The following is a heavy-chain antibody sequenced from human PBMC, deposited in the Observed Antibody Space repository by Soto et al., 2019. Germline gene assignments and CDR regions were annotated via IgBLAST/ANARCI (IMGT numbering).Heavy chain of an antibody. CDR2: IIPILGIA. J-gene: IGHJ4*02. CDR3: ASLSIHEQVLDDC. D-gene: IGHD5-18*01. CDR1: GGTFSSYT. V-gene: IGHV1-69*02. Sequence: TSVKVSCKASGGTFSSYTIRWVRQAPGQGLEWMGRIIPILGIANYAQKFQGRVTITADKSTSTAYMELSSLRSEDTAVYYCASLSIHEQVLDDCWGQGTLVTVSS.